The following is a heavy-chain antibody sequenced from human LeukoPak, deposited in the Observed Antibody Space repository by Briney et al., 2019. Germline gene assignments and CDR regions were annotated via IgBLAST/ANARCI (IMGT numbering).Heavy chain of an antibody. CDR2: INSDGSST. D-gene: IGHD6-19*01. CDR3: GRPPAPYSSGWYVDY. CDR1: GFTFSNYW. Sequence: GGSLRLSCAASGFTFSNYWMHWVRQAPGKGPVWVSRINSDGSSTSYADSVKGRFTISRDNAKNTLYLQMNSLRAEDTAVYYCGRPPAPYSSGWYVDYWGQGTLVTVSS. J-gene: IGHJ4*02. V-gene: IGHV3-74*01.